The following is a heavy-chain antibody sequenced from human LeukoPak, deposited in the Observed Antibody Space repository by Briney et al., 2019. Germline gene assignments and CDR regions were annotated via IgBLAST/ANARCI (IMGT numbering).Heavy chain of an antibody. CDR1: GGSISSGGYY. CDR3: ARDYYGGNPGYYFDH. Sequence: TPSLTCTVSGGSISSGGYYWSWIRQHPGKGLEWIGCVYFSGSIYYNPSLKSRVSISVDTSKNQFSLKLSSVTAADTAVYYCARDYYGGNPGYYFDHWGQGTL. J-gene: IGHJ4*02. CDR2: VYFSGSI. D-gene: IGHD4-23*01. V-gene: IGHV4-31*03.